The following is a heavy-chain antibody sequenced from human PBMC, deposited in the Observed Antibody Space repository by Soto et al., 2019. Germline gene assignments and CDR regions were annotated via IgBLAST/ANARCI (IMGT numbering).Heavy chain of an antibody. CDR3: AKDKVPVVVTAPFDY. CDR1: GFTFSSYG. CDR2: ISYDGSNK. D-gene: IGHD2-21*02. J-gene: IGHJ4*02. V-gene: IGHV3-30*18. Sequence: QVQLVESGGGVVQPGRSLRLSCAASGFTFSSYGMHWVRQAPGKGLEWVAVISYDGSNKYYADSVKGRFTVSRDKSKNGLYLQVNSLRAEDTAVYYCAKDKVPVVVTAPFDYCGQGTLVTVSS.